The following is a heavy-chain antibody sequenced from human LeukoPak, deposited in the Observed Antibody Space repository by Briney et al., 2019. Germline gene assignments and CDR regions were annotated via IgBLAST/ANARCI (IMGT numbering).Heavy chain of an antibody. Sequence: TSETLSLTCNVSGASMSSNYWSWIRQPPGKGLEWIGYIYHSGNTNYSPSLESRVTMSVDESKNQFSLRVHFVSAADTAVYYCASTRRATVAGRFDSWGQGTLVTVSS. CDR2: IYHSGNT. CDR3: ASTRRATVAGRFDS. D-gene: IGHD6-19*01. V-gene: IGHV4-4*09. CDR1: GASMSSNY. J-gene: IGHJ4*02.